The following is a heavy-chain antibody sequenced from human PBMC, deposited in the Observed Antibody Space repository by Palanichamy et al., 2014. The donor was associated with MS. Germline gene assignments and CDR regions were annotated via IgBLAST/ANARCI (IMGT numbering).Heavy chain of an antibody. CDR2: IYYSGTT. D-gene: IGHD4-11*01. CDR3: ARRLTSNWYFDY. Sequence: QLQLQESGPGLVKPSETLSLTCTVSGASISSSDDYWGWIRQPPGEGLEWIGSIYYSGTTFDNPSLKSRVTISVDSSKNQFSLRLNSVTAADTAVYYCARRLTSNWYFDYWGQGVLVTVSS. J-gene: IGHJ4*02. V-gene: IGHV4-39*01. CDR1: GASISSSDDY.